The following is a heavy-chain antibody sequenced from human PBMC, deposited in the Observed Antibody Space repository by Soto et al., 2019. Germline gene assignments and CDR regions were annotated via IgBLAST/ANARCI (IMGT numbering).Heavy chain of an antibody. J-gene: IGHJ6*02. Sequence: PSETLSLTCAVYGGSFSGYYWTWIRQPPGTGLEWIGEINHSGSTNYNPSLKSRVTISVDTSKNQFSLKLSSVTAADTAVYYCARGIAAAGHPTSYYYYYGMDVWGQGTTVTVSS. CDR2: INHSGST. V-gene: IGHV4-34*01. CDR1: GGSFSGYY. CDR3: ARGIAAAGHPTSYYYYYGMDV. D-gene: IGHD6-13*01.